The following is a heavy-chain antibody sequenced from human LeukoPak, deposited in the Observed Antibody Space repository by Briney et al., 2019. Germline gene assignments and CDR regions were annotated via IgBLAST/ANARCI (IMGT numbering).Heavy chain of an antibody. J-gene: IGHJ4*02. CDR3: AKDLGAVVPAAMGLDY. CDR2: ISYDGSNK. CDR1: GFTFSSYG. Sequence: GRSLRLSCAASGFTFSSYGMHWVRQAPGKGLEWVAVISYDGSNKYYADSVKGRSTISRDNSKNTLYLQMNSLRAEDTAVYYCAKDLGAVVPAAMGLDYWGQGTLVAVSS. D-gene: IGHD2-2*01. V-gene: IGHV3-30*18.